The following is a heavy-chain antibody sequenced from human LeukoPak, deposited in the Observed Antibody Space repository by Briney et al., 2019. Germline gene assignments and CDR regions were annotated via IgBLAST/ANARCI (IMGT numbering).Heavy chain of an antibody. J-gene: IGHJ6*02. CDR1: RYNFPSYW. CDR3: ARQSAGNDYGGGYYYYAMDV. V-gene: IGHV5-51*01. Sequence: GKALKLSCKCSRYNFPSYWIAWVRQMPGTCLEWMGIIYPADSDVRYHPSLQGQATMSVDLPGSPAYLQWASLKASDTAMYYCARQSAGNDYGGGYYYYAMDVWGQGTTVSVSS. CDR2: IYPADSDV. D-gene: IGHD4-17*01.